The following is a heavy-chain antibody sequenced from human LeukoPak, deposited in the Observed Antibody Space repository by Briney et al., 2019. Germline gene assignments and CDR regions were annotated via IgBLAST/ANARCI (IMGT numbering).Heavy chain of an antibody. J-gene: IGHJ4*02. CDR2: ISAYNGNT. Sequence: GASVKVSCKASGYTFTNYGFSWVRQAPGQGLEWMGWISAYNGNTKYAQKFEGKFTMTTDTSTSTANMELRNLRSDDTAVYYCARGSHSSGWYWEFLDNWGQGTLVTVSS. CDR1: GYTFTNYG. D-gene: IGHD6-19*01. V-gene: IGHV1-18*04. CDR3: ARGSHSSGWYWEFLDN.